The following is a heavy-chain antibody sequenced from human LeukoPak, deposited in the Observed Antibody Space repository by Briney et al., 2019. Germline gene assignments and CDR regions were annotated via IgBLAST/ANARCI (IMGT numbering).Heavy chain of an antibody. Sequence: SETLSLTCTVSGGSISSGSYYWRWIRQPAGKGLEWIGRIYTSGSTNYNPSLKSRVTISVDTSKNQFSLKLSSVTAADTAVYYCARDSWSGYSQLFDYWGQGTLVTVSS. V-gene: IGHV4-61*02. D-gene: IGHD3-3*01. CDR1: GGSISSGSYY. CDR2: IYTSGST. CDR3: ARDSWSGYSQLFDY. J-gene: IGHJ4*02.